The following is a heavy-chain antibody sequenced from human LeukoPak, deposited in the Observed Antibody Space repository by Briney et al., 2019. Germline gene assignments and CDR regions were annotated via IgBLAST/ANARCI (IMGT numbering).Heavy chain of an antibody. D-gene: IGHD3-16*01. CDR2: FSGSGGST. J-gene: IGHJ4*02. CDR1: GFTFSSYA. CDR3: ARSRYDYIWGIDY. Sequence: GGSLRLSCAASGFTFSSYAMSWVRQAPGKGLEWVSAFSGSGGSTYYADSVKGRFTISRDNAKNTLYLQMNSLRDEDTAVFYCARSRYDYIWGIDYWGQGTLVTISS. V-gene: IGHV3-23*01.